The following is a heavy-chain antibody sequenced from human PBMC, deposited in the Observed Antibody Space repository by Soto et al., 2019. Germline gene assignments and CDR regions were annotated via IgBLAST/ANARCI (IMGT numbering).Heavy chain of an antibody. D-gene: IGHD3-3*01. CDR2: IKSKTDGGTT. CDR3: TTDAPNYDFWSGLGPGIDY. Sequence: GGSLRLSCAASGFTFSNAWMNWVRQAPGKGLEWVGRIKSKTDGGTTDYAAPVKGRFTISRDDSKNTLYLQMNSLKTEDTAVYYCTTDAPNYDFWSGLGPGIDYWGQGTLVTVSS. CDR1: GFTFSNAW. J-gene: IGHJ4*02. V-gene: IGHV3-15*07.